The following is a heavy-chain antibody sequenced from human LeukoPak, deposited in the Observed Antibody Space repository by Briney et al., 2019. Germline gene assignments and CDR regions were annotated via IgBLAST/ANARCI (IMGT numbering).Heavy chain of an antibody. J-gene: IGHJ6*03. CDR1: GYTFTVHY. V-gene: IGHV1-2*06. CDR3: ARLDRNYYYLDV. Sequence: ASLKVSCKTSGYTFTVHYMNWVRQAPGQGLEWMGRINPTTGVANYAQKFQGRITVTRDTSINTAYMELSSLRSDDTAVYYCARLDRNYYYLDVWGQGTTVTVSS. D-gene: IGHD1-1*01. CDR2: INPTTGVA.